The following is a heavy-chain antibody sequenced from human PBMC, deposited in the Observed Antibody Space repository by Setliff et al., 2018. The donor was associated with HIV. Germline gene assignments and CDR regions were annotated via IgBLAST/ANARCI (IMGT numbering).Heavy chain of an antibody. D-gene: IGHD1-1*01. CDR3: AQLGMVDDFDY. V-gene: IGHV4-38-2*01. CDR2: IYYSGST. J-gene: IGHJ4*02. CDR1: GFPISSRYY. Sequence: SETLSLTCDVSGFPISSRYYWGWIRQFPGKGLEWIGSIYYSGSTYYHPSLKSRVTISVDTSKNQFSLKLSSVTAADTAVYYCAQLGMVDDFDYWGQGTLVTVSS.